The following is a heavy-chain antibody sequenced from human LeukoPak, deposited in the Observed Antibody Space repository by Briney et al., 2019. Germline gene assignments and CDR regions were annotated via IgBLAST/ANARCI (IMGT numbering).Heavy chain of an antibody. Sequence: GGSLRLSCAASGFTFSSYAMSWVRQAPGKGLEWVSVIYSGGSTYYADSVKGRFTISRDNSKNTLYLQMNSLRAEDTAVYHCARDYYDSSGYYYVWGQGTLVTVSS. CDR1: GFTFSSYA. CDR3: ARDYYDSSGYYYV. J-gene: IGHJ4*02. V-gene: IGHV3-53*01. D-gene: IGHD3-22*01. CDR2: IYSGGST.